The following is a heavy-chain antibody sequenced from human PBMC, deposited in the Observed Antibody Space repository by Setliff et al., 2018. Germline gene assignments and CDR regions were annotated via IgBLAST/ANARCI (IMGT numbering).Heavy chain of an antibody. CDR3: ARSRSNFWSGYFNWFDP. D-gene: IGHD3-3*01. V-gene: IGHV5-51*01. J-gene: IGHJ5*02. CDR2: IYPGDSDT. Sequence: GESLKISCKGSGYRFTSNWIGWVRQMPGKGLEWMGVIYPGDSDTTYSPSFQGQVTIAADKSISIAYLQWSSLKASDTAMYYCARSRSNFWSGYFNWFDPWGQGTLVTVSS. CDR1: GYRFTSNW.